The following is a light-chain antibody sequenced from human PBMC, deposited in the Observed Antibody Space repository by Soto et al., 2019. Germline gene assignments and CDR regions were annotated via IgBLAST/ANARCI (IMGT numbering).Light chain of an antibody. CDR1: QTISSW. Sequence: IQMTQSPSTLSGSVGDRVTITCRASQTISSWLAWYQQKPGKAPKLLIYQASTLKSGVPSRFSGSGSGTEFTLTISSLQPDDFATYYCQHYNSYSETFGQGTKVELK. CDR2: QAS. CDR3: QHYNSYSET. V-gene: IGKV1-5*03. J-gene: IGKJ1*01.